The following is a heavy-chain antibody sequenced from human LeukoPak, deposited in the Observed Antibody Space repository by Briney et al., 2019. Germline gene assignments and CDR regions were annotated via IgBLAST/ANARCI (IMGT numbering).Heavy chain of an antibody. CDR2: IYYSGST. CDR3: ASIPLPGGYYYYMDV. V-gene: IGHV4-59*01. Sequence: SETLSLTCTVSGGSISSYYWSWIRQPPGKGLEWIGYIYYSGSTNYNPSLKSRVTISVDTSKNQFSLKLSSVTAADTAVYYCASIPLPGGYYYYMDVWGKGTTVTVSS. CDR1: GGSISSYY. D-gene: IGHD2-21*01. J-gene: IGHJ6*03.